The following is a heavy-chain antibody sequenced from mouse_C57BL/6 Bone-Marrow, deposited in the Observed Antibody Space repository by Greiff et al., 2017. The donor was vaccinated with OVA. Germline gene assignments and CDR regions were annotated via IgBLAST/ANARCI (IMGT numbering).Heavy chain of an antibody. D-gene: IGHD1-1*01. Sequence: VQLVESGPGLVAPSQSLSITCTVSGFSLTSYAISWVRQPPGKGLEWLGVIWTGGGTNYNSALKSRLSISKDNSKSQVFLKMNSLQTDDTARYYCASITTVAAGGWFAYWGQGTLVTVSA. CDR2: IWTGGGT. J-gene: IGHJ3*01. CDR1: GFSLTSYA. CDR3: ASITTVAAGGWFAY. V-gene: IGHV2-9-1*01.